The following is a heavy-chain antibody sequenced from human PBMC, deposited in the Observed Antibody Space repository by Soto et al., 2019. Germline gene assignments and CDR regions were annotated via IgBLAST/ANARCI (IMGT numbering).Heavy chain of an antibody. J-gene: IGHJ6*03. CDR1: GYTFTSCD. CDR3: AKGGDMGGYYYYYMDV. CDR2: MNPNSGNT. Sequence: ASVKVSCKASGYTFTSCDINWVRQATGQGLEWMGWMNPNSGNTGHAQKFQGRVTMTRNTLYLQMNSLRAEDTAVYYCAKGGDMGGYYYYYMDVWGKGTTVTVSS. V-gene: IGHV1-8*01. D-gene: IGHD2-15*01.